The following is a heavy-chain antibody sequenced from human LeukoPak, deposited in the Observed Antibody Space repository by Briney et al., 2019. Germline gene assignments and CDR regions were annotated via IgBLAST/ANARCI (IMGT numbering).Heavy chain of an antibody. V-gene: IGHV5-51*01. CDR1: PDSFATFW. Sequence: GESLQISCEGSPDSFATFWIGWVRQMPGKGLEWMGSIYPDDSDTRYSPSFQGQVTISADKSITTAYLQWTSLKASDTAMYYCARRAGGSGSYYFDYWGQGTLVTVSS. CDR2: IYPDDSDT. D-gene: IGHD6-19*01. J-gene: IGHJ4*02. CDR3: ARRAGGSGSYYFDY.